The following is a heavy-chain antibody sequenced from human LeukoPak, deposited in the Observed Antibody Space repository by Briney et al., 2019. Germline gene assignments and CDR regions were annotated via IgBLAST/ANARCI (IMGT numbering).Heavy chain of an antibody. CDR1: GFTFSSYE. CDR3: ARGSLWWLPGWGPQNGMDV. Sequence: GGSLRLSCAASGFTFSSYEMNWVRQAPGKGLEWVSYISSSGSTIYYADSVKGRFTISRDNAKNSLYLQMNSLRAEDTAVYYCARGSLWWLPGWGPQNGMDVWGQGTTVTVSS. V-gene: IGHV3-48*03. CDR2: ISSSGSTI. J-gene: IGHJ6*02. D-gene: IGHD5-12*01.